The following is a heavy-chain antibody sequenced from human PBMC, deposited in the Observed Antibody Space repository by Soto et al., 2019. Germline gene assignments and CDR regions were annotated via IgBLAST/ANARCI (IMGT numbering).Heavy chain of an antibody. V-gene: IGHV3-11*01. CDR3: VRDYMTTITYRYFDY. D-gene: IGHD4-4*01. CDR1: GLTFSEYY. CDR2: ISGSGGTT. Sequence: QVQLVESGGGLVKPGGSLRLSCAATGLTFSEYYMSWIRQAPGKSLELVSYISGSGGTTYYGDSVRGRFTISRDNAKNSLALQMNGLRGEDTAVYFCVRDYMTTITYRYFDYWGQGTLVTVSS. J-gene: IGHJ4*02.